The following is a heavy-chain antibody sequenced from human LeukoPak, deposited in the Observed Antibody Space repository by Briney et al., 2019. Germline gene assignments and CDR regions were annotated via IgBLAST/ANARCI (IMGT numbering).Heavy chain of an antibody. CDR1: GFTFSSYA. V-gene: IGHV3-23*01. CDR2: ISGSGGST. J-gene: IGHJ1*01. D-gene: IGHD3-22*01. Sequence: PGGSLRLSCAASGFTFSSYAMSWVRQAPGKGLEWVSAISGSGGSTYYADSVKGRFTISRDNSKNTLYLQMNSLRAEDTAVYYCAKDYDSSGYYLSYFQHWGQGTLVTVSS. CDR3: AKDYDSSGYYLSYFQH.